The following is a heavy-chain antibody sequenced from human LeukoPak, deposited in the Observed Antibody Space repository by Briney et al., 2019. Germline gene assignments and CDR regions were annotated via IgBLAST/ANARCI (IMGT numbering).Heavy chain of an antibody. CDR3: AREPYSRSSDY. D-gene: IGHD6-6*01. CDR2: ISPYNGNT. CDR1: GYTFTSYG. J-gene: IGHJ4*02. V-gene: IGHV1-18*03. Sequence: GTSVKVSCKASGYTFTSYGITWVRQAPGQGLEWMGWISPYNGNTNYAQKLQGRVTMPTDTSTSTDYMELRRLGSDDMAVYYCAREPYSRSSDYWGEGTLVTVSS.